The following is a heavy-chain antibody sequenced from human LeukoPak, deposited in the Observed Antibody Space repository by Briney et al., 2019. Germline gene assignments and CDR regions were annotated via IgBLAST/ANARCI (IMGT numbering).Heavy chain of an antibody. D-gene: IGHD3-10*01. V-gene: IGHV4-34*01. CDR3: GYYNSGSYSTPDS. CDR2: INHSGST. J-gene: IGHJ5*01. Sequence: SETLSLTCAVYGGSFSGYYWSWIRQPPGKGLEWIGEINHSGSTNYNPSLKSRVTISVGTSKNQFSLKLSSVTAADTAVYYCGYYNSGSYSTPDSWGQGTQVTVSS. CDR1: GGSFSGYY.